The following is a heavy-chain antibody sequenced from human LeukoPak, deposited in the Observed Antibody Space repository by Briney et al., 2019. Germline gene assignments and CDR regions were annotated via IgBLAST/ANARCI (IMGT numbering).Heavy chain of an antibody. V-gene: IGHV3-30*18. CDR3: AKDVLTRGVIITGFDY. J-gene: IGHJ4*02. Sequence: GGSLRLSCAASGFTFSSYGMHWVRQAPGKGLEWLAVISYDGSNKYYADSVKGRFTISRDNSKNTLYLQMNSLRAEDTAVYYCAKDVLTRGVIITGFDYWGQGTLVTVSS. CDR2: ISYDGSNK. CDR1: GFTFSSYG. D-gene: IGHD3-10*01.